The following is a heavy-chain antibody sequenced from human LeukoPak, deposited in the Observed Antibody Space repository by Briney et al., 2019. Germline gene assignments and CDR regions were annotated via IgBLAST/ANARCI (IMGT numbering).Heavy chain of an antibody. Sequence: GGSLRLSCAASGFTFSTYGMHWVRQVPGKGLEWVAFIRYDGSNKYYADSVKGRFTISRDNSKNTLYLQMNSLRAEDTAVYYCARDLDSEDYFDYWGQGTLVTVSS. D-gene: IGHD3/OR15-3a*01. V-gene: IGHV3-30*02. J-gene: IGHJ4*02. CDR3: ARDLDSEDYFDY. CDR2: IRYDGSNK. CDR1: GFTFSTYG.